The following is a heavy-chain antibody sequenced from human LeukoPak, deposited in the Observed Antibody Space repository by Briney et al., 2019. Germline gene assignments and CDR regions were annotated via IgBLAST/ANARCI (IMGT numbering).Heavy chain of an antibody. J-gene: IGHJ4*02. CDR1: AGSISNYF. Sequence: SETLSLTCTVPAGSISNYFWSWIRQPPGKGLEWIGYIYYTGMTNSNPSLKSRVTISMDTSKNQFSLQLRSVTAADAALYYCARGQYDSGGYHYGIRAFYFDYWGQGILVTVSS. CDR2: IYYTGMT. V-gene: IGHV4-59*12. D-gene: IGHD3-22*01. CDR3: ARGQYDSGGYHYGIRAFYFDY.